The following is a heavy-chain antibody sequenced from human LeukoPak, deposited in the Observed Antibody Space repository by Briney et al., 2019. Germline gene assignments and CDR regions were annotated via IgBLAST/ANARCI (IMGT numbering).Heavy chain of an antibody. V-gene: IGHV3-11*01. D-gene: IGHD2-15*01. J-gene: IGHJ6*03. Sequence: GGSLRLSCAASGFTFSDYYMSWIRQAPGKGLEWVSYISSSGSTIYYADSVKGRFTISRDNAKNSLYLQMNSLRAEDTAVYYCAREGLGYCSGGSCKNGRGYYHYMDVWGKGTTVTISS. CDR1: GFTFSDYY. CDR3: AREGLGYCSGGSCKNGRGYYHYMDV. CDR2: ISSSGSTI.